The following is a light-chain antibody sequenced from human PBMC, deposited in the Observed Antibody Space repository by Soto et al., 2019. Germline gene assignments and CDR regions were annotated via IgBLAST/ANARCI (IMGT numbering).Light chain of an antibody. CDR1: QSVGSN. CDR3: QQRSNWTWT. J-gene: IGKJ1*01. V-gene: IGKV3D-11*02. Sequence: EIVITQSPGTLSVSPGERPTLYCSASQSVGSNLAWYPQKPGQAPRVVIYDASYRETEIPARFICSGAGTECTRSISSLEPEDVEVYDCQQRSNWTWTFCRGTKVDIK. CDR2: DAS.